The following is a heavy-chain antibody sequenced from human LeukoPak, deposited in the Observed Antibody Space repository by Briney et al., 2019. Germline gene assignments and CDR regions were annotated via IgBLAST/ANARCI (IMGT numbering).Heavy chain of an antibody. CDR2: INAGNGNT. CDR3: ARDVSGWCFDY. D-gene: IGHD6-19*01. Sequence: ASVKVSCKASGYTFTSHAMHWVRQAPGQRLEWMGWINAGNGNTKYSQKFQGRVTITRDTSASTAYMELSSLRSEDTAVYYCARDVSGWCFDYWGQGTLVTVSS. J-gene: IGHJ4*02. V-gene: IGHV1-3*01. CDR1: GYTFTSHA.